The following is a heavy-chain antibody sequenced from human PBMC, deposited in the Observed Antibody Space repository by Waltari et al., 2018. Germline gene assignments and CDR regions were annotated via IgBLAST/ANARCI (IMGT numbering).Heavy chain of an antibody. CDR1: GGSISGFY. J-gene: IGHJ4*02. V-gene: IGHV4-59*01. D-gene: IGHD6-13*01. CDR3: ARGHSTRWYLDS. Sequence: QVQLQESAPGLVKPSETLSLTCIVSGGSISGFYWCWIRQPPGKGLEWVGYIFYSGTTNYNPSLKIRVTISIDTSNNQFSLNLRSVTAADTAVYYCARGHSTRWYLDSWGQGTLVSVSS. CDR2: IFYSGTT.